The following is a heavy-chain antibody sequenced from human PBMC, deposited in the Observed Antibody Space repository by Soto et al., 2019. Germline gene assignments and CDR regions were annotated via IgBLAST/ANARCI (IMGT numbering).Heavy chain of an antibody. V-gene: IGHV3-9*01. CDR2: ISWNSGSI. CDR1: GFTFDDYA. Sequence: GGSLRLSCAASGFTFDDYAMHWVRQAPGKGLEWVSGISWNSGSISYADSVKGRFTISRDNAKNSLYLQMNSLRAEDTALYYCAKDIEVRGVALYFDYWGQGTLVTVSS. CDR3: AKDIEVRGVALYFDY. D-gene: IGHD3-10*01. J-gene: IGHJ4*02.